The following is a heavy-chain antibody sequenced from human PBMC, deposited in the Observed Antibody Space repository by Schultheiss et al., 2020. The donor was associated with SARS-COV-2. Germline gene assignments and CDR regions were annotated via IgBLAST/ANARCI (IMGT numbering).Heavy chain of an antibody. J-gene: IGHJ4*02. D-gene: IGHD1-26*01. V-gene: IGHV3-21*01. CDR3: ARDLRVGAHDY. CDR1: GFTFSSYS. Sequence: GESLKISCAASGFTFSSYSMNWVRQAPGKGLEWVSSISSSSSYIYYADSVKGRFTISRDNAKNTLYLQMNSLRAEDTAVYYCARDLRVGAHDYWGQGTLVTVSS. CDR2: ISSSSSYI.